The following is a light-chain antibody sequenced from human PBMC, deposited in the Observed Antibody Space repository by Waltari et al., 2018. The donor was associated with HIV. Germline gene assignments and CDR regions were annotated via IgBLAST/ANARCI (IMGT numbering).Light chain of an antibody. Sequence: QSALTQSPSASGSPGQSVTISCTGTSSDVGYFNYVSWYQQHPGKAPKLVIFEVTKRPSGGPERFSGSNSGNTASLTVSGLQPEDEAVYYCNSYAGSNTLVFGGGTKLTVL. J-gene: IGLJ3*02. CDR3: NSYAGSNTLV. CDR1: SSDVGYFNY. V-gene: IGLV2-8*01. CDR2: EVT.